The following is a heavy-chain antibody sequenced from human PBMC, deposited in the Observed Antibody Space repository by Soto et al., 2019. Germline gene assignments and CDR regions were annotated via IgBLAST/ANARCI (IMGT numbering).Heavy chain of an antibody. CDR1: GGSISSGDYY. J-gene: IGHJ4*02. CDR3: ARETYYYDSSGQPRGYYFDY. V-gene: IGHV4-30-4*01. D-gene: IGHD3-22*01. Sequence: SETLSLTCTVSGGSISSGDYYWSWIRQPPGKGLEWIGYIYYSGSTYYNPSLKSRVTISVDTSKNQFSLKLSSVTAADTAVYYCARETYYYDSSGQPRGYYFDYWGQGTLVTVSS. CDR2: IYYSGST.